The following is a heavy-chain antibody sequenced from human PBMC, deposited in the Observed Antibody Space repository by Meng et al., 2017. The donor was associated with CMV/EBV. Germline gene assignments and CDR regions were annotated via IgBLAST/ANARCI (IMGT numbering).Heavy chain of an antibody. CDR2: INPSGGST. CDR3: ARDPTRNSSSWYGLNY. CDR1: GYTFTSYY. D-gene: IGHD6-13*01. J-gene: IGHJ4*02. V-gene: IGHV1-46*01. Sequence: ASVKVSCKASGYTFTSYYMHWVRQAPGQGLEWMGIINPSGGSTSYAQKFQGRVTMTRDTSTSTVYMELSSLRSEDTAAYYCARDPTRNSSSWYGLNYWGQGMLVTVSS.